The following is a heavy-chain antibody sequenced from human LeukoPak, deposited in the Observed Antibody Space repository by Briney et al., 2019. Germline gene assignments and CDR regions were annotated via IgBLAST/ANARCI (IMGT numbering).Heavy chain of an antibody. J-gene: IGHJ5*02. CDR1: GGSFSGYY. D-gene: IGHD2-2*01. Sequence: SETLSLTCAVYGGSFSGYYWSWIRQPPGKGLEWIGEINHSGSTNYNPSLKSRFTISVDTSKNQFSLKLSSVTAADTAVYYCARARLDSIVVVPAAMRNNWFDPWGQGTLVTVSS. CDR3: ARARLDSIVVVPAAMRNNWFDP. CDR2: INHSGST. V-gene: IGHV4-34*01.